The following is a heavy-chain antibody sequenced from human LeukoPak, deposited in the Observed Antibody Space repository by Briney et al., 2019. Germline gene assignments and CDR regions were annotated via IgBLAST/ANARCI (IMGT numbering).Heavy chain of an antibody. J-gene: IGHJ4*02. Sequence: SVKVSCKASGGTFSSYAISWVRQAPGQGLEWMGGIIPIFGTANYAQKFQGRVTITADESTSTAYMELSSLRSEDTAVYYCARDSPRYHNDFDYWGQGTLVTVSS. D-gene: IGHD1-14*01. CDR3: ARDSPRYHNDFDY. V-gene: IGHV1-69*13. CDR1: GGTFSSYA. CDR2: IIPIFGTA.